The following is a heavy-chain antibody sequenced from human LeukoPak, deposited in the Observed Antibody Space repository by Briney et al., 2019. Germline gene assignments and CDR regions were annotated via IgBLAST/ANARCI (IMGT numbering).Heavy chain of an antibody. J-gene: IGHJ6*02. Sequence: PGRSLRLSCAASGFTFDDYAVHWVRQVPGKGLEWVSGISWNSGTIDYADSVKGRFTISRDNAKNSLYLQMNSLRAEDTALYYCAKDIRQWLSTWASLGMDVWGQGTTVTVSS. V-gene: IGHV3-9*01. CDR1: GFTFDDYA. CDR2: ISWNSGTI. CDR3: AKDIRQWLSTWASLGMDV. D-gene: IGHD6-19*01.